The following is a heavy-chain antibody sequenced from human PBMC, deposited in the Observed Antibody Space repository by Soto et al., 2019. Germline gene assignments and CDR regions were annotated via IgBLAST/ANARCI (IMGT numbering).Heavy chain of an antibody. Sequence: GGSLRLSCAASGFTFSSYGMHWVRQAPGKGLEWVAVISYDGSNKYYADSVKGRFTISRDNSKNTLYLQMNSLRAEDTAVYYCAKASIAAAEGGMDVWGQGTTVTVSS. J-gene: IGHJ6*02. V-gene: IGHV3-30*18. CDR3: AKASIAAAEGGMDV. CDR2: ISYDGSNK. CDR1: GFTFSSYG. D-gene: IGHD6-13*01.